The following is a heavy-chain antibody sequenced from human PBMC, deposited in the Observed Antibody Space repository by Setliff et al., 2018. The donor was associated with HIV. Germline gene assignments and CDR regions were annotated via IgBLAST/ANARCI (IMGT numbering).Heavy chain of an antibody. CDR2: INPSGGST. CDR1: GYTFTSYY. CDR3: ARDCSSTSCPGSFNYYYYYYYMDV. J-gene: IGHJ6*03. V-gene: IGHV1-46*03. D-gene: IGHD2-2*01. Sequence: GASVKVSCKASGYTFTSYYMHWVRQAPGQGLERMGTINPSGGSTSYAQKFQGRVTMTRDTSTSTVYMELSSLRSEDTAVYYCARDCSSTSCPGSFNYYYYYYYMDVWGKGTTVTVSS.